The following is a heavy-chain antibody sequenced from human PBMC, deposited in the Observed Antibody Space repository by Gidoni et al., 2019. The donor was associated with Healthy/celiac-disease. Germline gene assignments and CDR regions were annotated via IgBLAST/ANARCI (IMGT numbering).Heavy chain of an antibody. D-gene: IGHD2-8*01. J-gene: IGHJ6*02. CDR3: ARGGEYYCTNGVCYNLYYYYGMDV. CDR2: MNPNSGNT. Sequence: QVQLVQSGAEVKKPGASVTVSCKASGYTFTSYDINWVRQATGQGLEWMGWMNPNSGNTGYAQKFQGRVTMTRNTSISTAYMELSSLRSEDTAVYYCARGGEYYCTNGVCYNLYYYYGMDVWGQGTTVTVSS. V-gene: IGHV1-8*01. CDR1: GYTFTSYD.